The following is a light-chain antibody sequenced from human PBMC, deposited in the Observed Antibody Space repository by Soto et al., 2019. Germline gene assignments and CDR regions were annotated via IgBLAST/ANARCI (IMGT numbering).Light chain of an antibody. V-gene: IGKV3-20*01. CDR3: HQYGSSPWT. CDR2: GAS. CDR1: QTIRSNY. Sequence: ETVLTQSPGTLSLSPGERATLSCRASQTIRSNYLAWYRQTPGQAPRLLIYGASNRATGIADRLSGSGSGTDFTLIISRLEPEDFALYYGHQYGSSPWTFGQGTKVEI. J-gene: IGKJ1*01.